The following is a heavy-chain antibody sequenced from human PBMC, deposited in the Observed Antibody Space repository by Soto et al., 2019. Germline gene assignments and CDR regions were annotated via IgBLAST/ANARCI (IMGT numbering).Heavy chain of an antibody. V-gene: IGHV4-30-4*01. Sequence: LSLTCTVSGVPITTDDYYWTWIRQPPGKGLEWIGYIYYSGSTYYNWSLKSRVTISIDTSKNQFSLNLSSVTAADTAGYYCPSGKGVDVSHYLDNWGQGALVTVSS. D-gene: IGHD1-1*01. CDR1: GVPITTDDYY. CDR3: PSGKGVDVSHYLDN. CDR2: IYYSGST. J-gene: IGHJ4*02.